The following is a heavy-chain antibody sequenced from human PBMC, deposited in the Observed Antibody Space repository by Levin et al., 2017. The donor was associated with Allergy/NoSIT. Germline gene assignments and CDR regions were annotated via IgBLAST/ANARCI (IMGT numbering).Heavy chain of an antibody. V-gene: IGHV4-31*03. Sequence: SETLSLTCTVSGGSISSGGYYWSWIRQHPGKGLEWIGYIYYSGSTYYNPSLKSRVTISVDTSKNQFSLKLSSVTAADTAVYYCATRSTAGHLGELSLVDYWGQGTLVTVSS. D-gene: IGHD3-16*02. CDR1: GGSISSGGYY. CDR2: IYYSGST. CDR3: ATRSTAGHLGELSLVDY. J-gene: IGHJ4*02.